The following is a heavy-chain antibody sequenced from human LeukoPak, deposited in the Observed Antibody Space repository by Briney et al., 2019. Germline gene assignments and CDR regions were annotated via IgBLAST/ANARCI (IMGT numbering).Heavy chain of an antibody. D-gene: IGHD3-3*01. CDR2: ISSSSSYI. J-gene: IGHJ4*02. CDR1: GFTFSSYS. V-gene: IGHV3-21*01. CDR3: ARGYGDRFWNAYFYY. Sequence: GGSLRLSCAASGFTFSSYSMNWVRQAPGKGLEWVSSISSSSSYIYYADSVKGRFTISRDNAKNSLYLQMNSLRAEDTAVYYCARGYGDRFWNAYFYYWGQGTLVTVSS.